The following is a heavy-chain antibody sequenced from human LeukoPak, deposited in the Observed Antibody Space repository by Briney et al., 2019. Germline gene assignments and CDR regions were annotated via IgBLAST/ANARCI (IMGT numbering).Heavy chain of an antibody. V-gene: IGHV4-34*01. CDR2: INHSGST. D-gene: IGHD2-15*01. CDR1: GGSFSGYY. J-gene: IGHJ4*02. CDR3: ARVDGGSCDY. Sequence: SGTLSLTCAVYGGSFSGYYWSWIREPPGKGLEWIGQINHSGSTSYNPSLKSRVIISVDTSKNQFSLKVSSVTAADTAVYYCARVDGGSCDYWGQGTLVTVSS.